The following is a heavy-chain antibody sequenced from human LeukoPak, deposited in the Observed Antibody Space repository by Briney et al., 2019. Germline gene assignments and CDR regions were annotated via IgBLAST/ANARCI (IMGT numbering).Heavy chain of an antibody. D-gene: IGHD1-1*01. CDR2: ISGSNSYI. CDR1: GFTFSSYT. Sequence: GGSLRLSCAASGFTFSSYTMHWIRQAPGRGLEWVSSISGSNSYIFYADSVKGRFTVSRDNAKDSLYLQMNSLRAEDTAVYYCARALTTLTYEGYWGQGTLVTVSS. CDR3: ARALTTLTYEGY. J-gene: IGHJ4*02. V-gene: IGHV3-21*01.